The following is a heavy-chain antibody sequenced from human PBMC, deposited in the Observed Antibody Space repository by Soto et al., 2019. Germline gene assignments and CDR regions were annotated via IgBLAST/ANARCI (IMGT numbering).Heavy chain of an antibody. J-gene: IGHJ3*02. CDR3: ARDGYSKDAFDI. CDR2: ISSSSSYI. V-gene: IGHV3-21*01. CDR1: GFTFSSYS. Sequence: GGSLRLSCAASGFTFSSYSMNWVRQAPGKGLEWVSSISSSSSYIYYADSVEGRFTISRDNAKNSLYLQMNSLRAEDTAVYYCARDGYSKDAFDIWGQGTMVTVSS. D-gene: IGHD3-22*01.